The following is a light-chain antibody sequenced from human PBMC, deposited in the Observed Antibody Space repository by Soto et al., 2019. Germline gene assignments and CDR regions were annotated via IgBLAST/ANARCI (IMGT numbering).Light chain of an antibody. CDR1: QNVNNY. Sequence: EIVMAQSPATLSVSPGQRATLSCRASQNVNNYLAWYQHKPGQAPRLLIFGASTRATGIPARFSGSGSGTEFTLTISSLQSEDFAVYYCQQYNNWPITFGQGTRLEIK. CDR3: QQYNNWPIT. V-gene: IGKV3-15*01. J-gene: IGKJ5*01. CDR2: GAS.